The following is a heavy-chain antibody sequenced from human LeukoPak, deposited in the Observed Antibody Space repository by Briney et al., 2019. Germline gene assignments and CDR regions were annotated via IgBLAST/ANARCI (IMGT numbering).Heavy chain of an antibody. D-gene: IGHD2-21*02. J-gene: IGHJ1*01. V-gene: IGHV3-23*01. Sequence: TGGSLRLSCAASGFTFSSYAMSWVRQAPGKGPEWVSAISGSGGSTYYADSVKGRFTISRDNSKNTLYLQMNSLRAEDTAVYYCAKRYCGGDCYAQYFQHWGQGTLVTVSS. CDR3: AKRYCGGDCYAQYFQH. CDR1: GFTFSSYA. CDR2: ISGSGGST.